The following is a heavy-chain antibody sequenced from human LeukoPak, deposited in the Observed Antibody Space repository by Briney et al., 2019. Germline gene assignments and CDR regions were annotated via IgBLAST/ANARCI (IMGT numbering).Heavy chain of an antibody. D-gene: IGHD3-10*01. J-gene: IGHJ4*02. Sequence: PSETLSLTCTVSGGSISSSGYYWGWIRQPPGKGLEWVGSVYYTGRTFYNPSLESPVTPSVDTSKHHSSLDPSSVTAADPAVNYCAGLRGRYCASGIYYFFDYGGQGPLATASS. CDR3: AGLRGRYCASGIYYFFDY. V-gene: IGHV4-39*02. CDR2: VYYTGRT. CDR1: GGSISSSGYY.